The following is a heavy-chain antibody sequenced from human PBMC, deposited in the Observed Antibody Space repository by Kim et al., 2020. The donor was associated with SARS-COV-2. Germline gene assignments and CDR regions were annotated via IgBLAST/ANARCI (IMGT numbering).Heavy chain of an antibody. Sequence: GGSLRLPCAASGFTFSSYSMNWVRQAPGKGLEWVSSISSSSSYIYYADSVKGRFTISRDNAKNSLYLQMNSLRAEDTAVYYCARDASLYYGSGSYLVGTPYYYYYMDVWGKGTTVTVSS. D-gene: IGHD3-10*01. CDR3: ARDASLYYGSGSYLVGTPYYYYYMDV. CDR1: GFTFSSYS. CDR2: ISSSSSYI. J-gene: IGHJ6*03. V-gene: IGHV3-21*01.